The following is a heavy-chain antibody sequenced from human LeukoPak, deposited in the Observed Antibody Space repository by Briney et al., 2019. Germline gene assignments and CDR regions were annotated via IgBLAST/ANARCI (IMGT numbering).Heavy chain of an antibody. D-gene: IGHD2-2*02. CDR2: IIPIFGTA. CDR1: GGTFSSYA. V-gene: IGHV1-69*13. CDR3: ARVVGYCSSTSCFTYYYYYMDV. J-gene: IGHJ6*03. Sequence: ASVKVSCKASGGTFSSYAISWVRQAPGQGLEWMGGIIPIFGTANYAQKFQGRVTITADGSTSTAYMELSSLRSEDTAVYYCARVVGYCSSTSCFTYYYYYMDVWGKGTTVTVSS.